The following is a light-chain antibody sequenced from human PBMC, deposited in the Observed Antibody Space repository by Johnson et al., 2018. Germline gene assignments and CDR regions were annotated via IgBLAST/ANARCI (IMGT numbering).Light chain of an antibody. CDR3: GTWDSSLSAGNV. V-gene: IGLV1-51*02. J-gene: IGLJ1*01. CDR2: ENN. CDR1: SSNIGNNY. Sequence: QSVLTQPPSVSAAPGQKVTISCSGSSSNIGNNYVSWYQQLPGTAPKLLIYENNKRPSGIPDRFSGSKSGSSATLGITGRQTGSESDYYCGTWDSSLSAGNVIGTETKVTVL.